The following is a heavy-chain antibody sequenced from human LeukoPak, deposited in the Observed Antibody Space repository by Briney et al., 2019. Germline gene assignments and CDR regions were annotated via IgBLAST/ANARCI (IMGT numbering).Heavy chain of an antibody. J-gene: IGHJ4*02. CDR1: GFTFDGCA. CDR2: ISGDVDIT. D-gene: IGHD1-1*01. V-gene: IGHV3-43*02. Sequence: GGSLRLSCAASGFTFDGCAMHWVCQTPGKGLEWVSLISGDVDITYYADSVRGRFTISRDNSKNSLYLQMNSVRNEDTGLWYCVKATFAWKFYFHYWGQGTLVTVSS. CDR3: VKATFAWKFYFHY.